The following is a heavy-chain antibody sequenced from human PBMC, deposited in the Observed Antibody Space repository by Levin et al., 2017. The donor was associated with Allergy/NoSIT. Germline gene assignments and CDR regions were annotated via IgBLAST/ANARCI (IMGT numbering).Heavy chain of an antibody. CDR3: ARDFGELSPYYGLDV. V-gene: IGHV4-59*11. CDR2: IDDSGNT. CDR1: GGSISPLY. D-gene: IGHD3-10*01. J-gene: IGHJ6*02. Sequence: KPSETLSLTCTVSGGSISPLYWSWIRQPPGRRLEWIGYIDDSGNTNYAPSLKSRISMSVDTSRNQFSLKVHSVTAADTAVYYCARDFGELSPYYGLDVWGQGTTVTVSS.